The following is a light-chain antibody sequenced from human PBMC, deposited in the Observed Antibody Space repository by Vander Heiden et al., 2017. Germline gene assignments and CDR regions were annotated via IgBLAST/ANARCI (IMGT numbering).Light chain of an antibody. CDR1: QSVSSN. CDR3: QQYYNWPRYT. Sequence: ELVITQSPATLSVSPGERATLSCRASQSVSSNLAWYQQKPGQAPRLLIYGASTRATGIPARFSGSGSGTEFTLTISSRQSEDFAVYYCQQYYNWPRYTFGQGTKLEIK. J-gene: IGKJ2*01. CDR2: GAS. V-gene: IGKV3-15*01.